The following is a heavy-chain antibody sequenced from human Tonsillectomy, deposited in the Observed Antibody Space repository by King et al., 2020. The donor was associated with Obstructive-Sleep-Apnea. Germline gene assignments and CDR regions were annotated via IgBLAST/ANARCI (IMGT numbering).Heavy chain of an antibody. J-gene: IGHJ4*02. V-gene: IGHV4-4*08. CDR3: ARGVRMDTAMVPGY. CDR1: GGSISSYY. Sequence: QLQESGPGLVKPSETLSLTCTVSGGSISSYYWSWIRQPPGKGLEWIGYIYSSGSTNYNPSLTSRVTISVDTSKNQFSLKLTSVTAADTAVYYCARGVRMDTAMVPGYWGQGTLVTVSS. CDR2: IYSSGST. D-gene: IGHD5-18*01.